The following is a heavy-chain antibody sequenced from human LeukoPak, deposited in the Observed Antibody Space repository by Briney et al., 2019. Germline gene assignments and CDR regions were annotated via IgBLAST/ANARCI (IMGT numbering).Heavy chain of an antibody. Sequence: SETLSLTCSVSDGSVSSNNYQWNWIRQPPGKGLEWIGDIYHSGSTNYNPSLKSRVAISVDTSKNQFSLKLSSVTAADTAVYYCARRLVGQTFDYWGQGTLVTVSS. CDR3: ARRLVGQTFDY. V-gene: IGHV4-61*01. D-gene: IGHD3-10*01. CDR1: DGSVSSNNYQ. J-gene: IGHJ4*02. CDR2: IYHSGST.